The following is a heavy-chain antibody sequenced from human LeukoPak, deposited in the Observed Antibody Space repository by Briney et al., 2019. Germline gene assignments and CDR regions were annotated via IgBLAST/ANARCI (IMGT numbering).Heavy chain of an antibody. V-gene: IGHV3-48*02. Sequence: GGSLRLSCTASGFTFSDSIMNWVRQAPGKGLEWVSYISSSSATVYYADSVKGRFTISRDNAKNSLYLLMNSLRDEDTAVYYCARHPSGDFYASGPFELWGQGTLVSVSS. D-gene: IGHD3-10*01. CDR3: ARHPSGDFYASGPFEL. CDR2: ISSSSATV. J-gene: IGHJ1*01. CDR1: GFTFSDSI.